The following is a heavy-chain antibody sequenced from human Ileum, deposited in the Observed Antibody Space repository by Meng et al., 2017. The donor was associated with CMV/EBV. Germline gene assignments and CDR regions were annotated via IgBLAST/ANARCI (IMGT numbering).Heavy chain of an antibody. V-gene: IGHV3-21*01. CDR1: GFIFSSYA. J-gene: IGHJ4*02. CDR2: ISSSSSYI. CDR3: ARDLMGPVDY. D-gene: IGHD3-16*01. Sequence: GGSLRLSCAASGFIFSSYAMDWVRQAPGKGLEWVSSISSSSSYIYYADSVKGRFTISRDNAKNSLYLQMNSLRAEDTAVYYCARDLMGPVDYWGQGTLVTVSS.